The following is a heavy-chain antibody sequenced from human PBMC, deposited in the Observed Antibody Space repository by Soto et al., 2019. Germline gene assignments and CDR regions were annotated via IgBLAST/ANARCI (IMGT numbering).Heavy chain of an antibody. J-gene: IGHJ3*01. CDR3: AKATTYSYDTDAFDF. CDR1: GFTFNRYA. Sequence: EVQLLATGGGFGQPGGSLRLSCTASGFTFNRYAMGWVRQAPGKGLQWVAGISASGGSTYYGPSVKGRFTISRDSSKNPLHLQIDSLRGEDTAIYYCAKATTYSYDTDAFDFWGHGTMVTVS. D-gene: IGHD3-22*01. CDR2: ISASGGST. V-gene: IGHV3-23*01.